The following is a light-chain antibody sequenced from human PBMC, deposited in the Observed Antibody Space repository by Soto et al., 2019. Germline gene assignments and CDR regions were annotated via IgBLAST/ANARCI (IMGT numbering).Light chain of an antibody. V-gene: IGKV3-15*01. CDR3: QQYHNWPIT. Sequence: EIVITQSPATLSVSPGERATLSCRASQSVSSNLAWHQQKPGQAPRLLMYDASTRATGIPARFRGSGSGTDFTLTISSLKSEDFAVYYCQQYHNWPITFGQGTRLEIK. CDR1: QSVSSN. CDR2: DAS. J-gene: IGKJ5*01.